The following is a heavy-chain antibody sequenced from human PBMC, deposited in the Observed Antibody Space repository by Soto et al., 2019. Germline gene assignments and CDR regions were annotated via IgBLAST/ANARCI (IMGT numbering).Heavy chain of an antibody. CDR1: GFTFSSYA. J-gene: IGHJ4*02. CDR3: AKGRFLEWLVSYDY. V-gene: IGHV3-23*01. CDR2: ISGSGGST. D-gene: IGHD3-3*01. Sequence: GGSLRLSCAASGFTFSSYAMSWVRQAPGKGLEWVSAISGSGGSTYYADSVKGRFTISRDNSKNTLYLQMNSLRAEDTAVYYCAKGRFLEWLVSYDYWGQGTLVTVSS.